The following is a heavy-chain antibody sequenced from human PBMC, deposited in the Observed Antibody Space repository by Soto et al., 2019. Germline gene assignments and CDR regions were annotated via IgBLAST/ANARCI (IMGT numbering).Heavy chain of an antibody. J-gene: IGHJ5*02. D-gene: IGHD3-9*01. CDR2: IWYDGSNK. CDR3: ARDPAPRYLDSTNWFDP. Sequence: RVSSAASGLSFYSSGMPWVRKDTGKGLEWVAVIWYDGSNKYYAASVKGRLTISRDNSKNTQYLQMNSPRAEDTAVYYCARDPAPRYLDSTNWFDPWRQGTLVPVSS. V-gene: IGHV3-33*01. CDR1: GLSFYSSG.